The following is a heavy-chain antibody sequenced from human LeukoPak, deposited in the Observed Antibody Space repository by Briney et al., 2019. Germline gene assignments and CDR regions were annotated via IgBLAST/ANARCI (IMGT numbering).Heavy chain of an antibody. CDR3: ARNPGYSSGWSLRYYGMDV. Sequence: GGSLRLSCAASGFTFSSYAMSWVRQAPGKGLEWVSAISGSGGSTYYADSVKGRFTISRDNSKNTLYLQMNSLRAEDTAVYYCARNPGYSSGWSLRYYGMDVWGQGTTVTVSS. J-gene: IGHJ6*02. V-gene: IGHV3-23*01. D-gene: IGHD6-19*01. CDR2: ISGSGGST. CDR1: GFTFSSYA.